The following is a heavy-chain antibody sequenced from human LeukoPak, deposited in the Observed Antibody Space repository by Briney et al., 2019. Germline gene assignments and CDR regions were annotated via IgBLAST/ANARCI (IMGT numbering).Heavy chain of an antibody. D-gene: IGHD2-15*01. CDR1: GFTFSSYA. J-gene: IGHJ6*02. V-gene: IGHV3-64*01. CDR3: ARVGRASSEVYCSGGSCYSGTRNYYGMDV. Sequence: GGSLRLSCAASGFTFSSYAMHWVRQAPGKGLEYVSAISSNGGSTYYANSVKGRFTISRDNSKNTLYLQMVSLRAEDMAVYYCARVGRASSEVYCSGGSCYSGTRNYYGMDVWGQGTTVTVSS. CDR2: ISSNGGST.